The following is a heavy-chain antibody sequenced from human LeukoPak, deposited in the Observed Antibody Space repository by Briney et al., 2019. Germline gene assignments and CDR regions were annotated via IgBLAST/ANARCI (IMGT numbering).Heavy chain of an antibody. D-gene: IGHD1-26*01. CDR2: IIPIFGTA. CDR3: ARDSGTRWELPDAFDI. J-gene: IGHJ3*02. CDR1: GGTFSSYA. Sequence: VASVKVSCKASGGTFSSYAISWVRQAPGQGLEWMGGIIPIFGTANYAQKFQGRVTITTDESTSTAYMELSSLRSEDTAVYYCARDSGTRWELPDAFDIWGQGTMVTVSS. V-gene: IGHV1-69*05.